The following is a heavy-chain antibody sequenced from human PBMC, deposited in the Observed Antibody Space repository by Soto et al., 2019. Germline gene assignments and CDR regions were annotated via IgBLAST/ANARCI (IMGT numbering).Heavy chain of an antibody. CDR2: INHSGST. CDR3: ARGRRYYYGSGSPYYFDY. J-gene: IGHJ4*02. Sequence: RSLTCAVYGGSFSGYYWSWIRQPPGKGLEWIGEINHSGSTNYNPSLKSRVTISVDTSKNQFSLKLSSVTAADTAVYYCARGRRYYYGSGSPYYFDYWGQGTLVTAS. CDR1: GGSFSGYY. D-gene: IGHD3-10*01. V-gene: IGHV4-34*01.